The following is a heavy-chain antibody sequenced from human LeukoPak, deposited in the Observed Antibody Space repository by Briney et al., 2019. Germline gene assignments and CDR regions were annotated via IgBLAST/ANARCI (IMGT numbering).Heavy chain of an antibody. CDR2: IYYSGST. V-gene: IGHV4-39*01. CDR1: GGSIIVSSYY. Sequence: KPSETLSLTCSVSGGSIIVSSYYCGWIRQPPGKGLEWIGSIYYSGSTYYNPSLKSRVTISVDTSKNQFSLKLSSVTAADTAVYYCARQLAVAGTGRGYWGQGTLVTVSS. CDR3: ARQLAVAGTGRGY. D-gene: IGHD6-19*01. J-gene: IGHJ4*02.